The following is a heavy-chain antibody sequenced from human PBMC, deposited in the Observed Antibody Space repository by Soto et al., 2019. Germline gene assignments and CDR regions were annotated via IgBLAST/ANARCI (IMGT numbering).Heavy chain of an antibody. CDR1: GGTFSSYA. V-gene: IGHV1-69*06. CDR2: IIPIFGTA. CDR3: ARVYYDGDPQGGMDV. J-gene: IGHJ6*02. D-gene: IGHD3-16*01. Sequence: QVQLVQSGAEVKKPGSTVKVSCTASGGTFSSYAISWVRQAPGQGLEWMGGIIPIFGTANYAQKFQGRVTITADKSTSTAYMELSSLRSEDTAVYYCARVYYDGDPQGGMDVWGQGTTVTVSS.